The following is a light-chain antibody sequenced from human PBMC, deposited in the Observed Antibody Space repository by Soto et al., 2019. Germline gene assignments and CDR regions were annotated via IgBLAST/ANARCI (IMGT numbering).Light chain of an antibody. CDR2: DVS. Sequence: QSVLTQPPSVSGSPGQSVAISCTGTSSDVGSYNRVSWYQQPPGTAPKLMIYDVSNRPSGVPDRFSGSKSGNTASLTISGLQAEDEDDYYCSSFTNSSTYVFGTGTKVTVL. CDR3: SSFTNSSTYV. CDR1: SSDVGSYNR. J-gene: IGLJ1*01. V-gene: IGLV2-18*02.